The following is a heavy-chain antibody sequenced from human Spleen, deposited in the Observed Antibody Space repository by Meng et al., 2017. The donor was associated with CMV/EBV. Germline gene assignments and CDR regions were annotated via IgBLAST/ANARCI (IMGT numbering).Heavy chain of an antibody. D-gene: IGHD3-9*01. Sequence: GGSLRLSCAASGFTFSSYGMHWVRQAPGKGLEWVAFIRYDGSNKNYADSVKGRFTISRDNVKNSLFLQVNSLRAGDTAVYYCARDTYYDYLNHFDYWGQGTLVTVSS. J-gene: IGHJ4*02. V-gene: IGHV3-30*02. CDR2: IRYDGSNK. CDR1: GFTFSSYG. CDR3: ARDTYYDYLNHFDY.